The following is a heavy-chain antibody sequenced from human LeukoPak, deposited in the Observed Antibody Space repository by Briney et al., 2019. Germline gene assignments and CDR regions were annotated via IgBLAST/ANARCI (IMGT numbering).Heavy chain of an antibody. V-gene: IGHV3-11*06. D-gene: IGHD3-10*01. CDR2: ISGSSSFT. J-gene: IGHJ4*02. CDR3: ARVHFGELLSPADY. Sequence: GGSLRLSCAASGFTFSDSYMSWIRQAPGKGLEWISYISGSSSFTSYTDSVKGRFTISRDNSKNTLYLQMNSLRAEDTAVYYCARVHFGELLSPADYWGQGTLVTVSS. CDR1: GFTFSDSY.